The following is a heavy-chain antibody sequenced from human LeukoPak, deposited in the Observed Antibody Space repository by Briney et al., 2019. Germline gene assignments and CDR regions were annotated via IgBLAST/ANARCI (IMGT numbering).Heavy chain of an antibody. CDR2: IYYTGST. D-gene: IGHD6-13*01. Sequence: SETLSLTCTVSGGSISSYYWSWIRRPPGKGLEWIGYIYYTGSTDYNPSLKSRVAISVDTSKNQFSLKLSSVTAADTAVYYCARGSKAAPGTFDYWGQGTLVTVSS. CDR3: ARGSKAAPGTFDY. CDR1: GGSISSYY. J-gene: IGHJ4*02. V-gene: IGHV4-59*01.